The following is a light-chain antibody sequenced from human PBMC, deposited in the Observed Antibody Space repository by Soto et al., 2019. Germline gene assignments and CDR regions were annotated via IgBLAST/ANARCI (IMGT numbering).Light chain of an antibody. V-gene: IGKV1-5*01. CDR2: DAS. CDR3: QQYSSYYS. Sequence: DIQMTQSPSTLSASVGDRVTITCRASQSISRWLAWYPQAPGKAPKLLIFDASSLESGVPSRFSGSGSWTEFNLTISSLQPDDFATYYCQQYSSYYSFGQGTKLEIK. CDR1: QSISRW. J-gene: IGKJ2*03.